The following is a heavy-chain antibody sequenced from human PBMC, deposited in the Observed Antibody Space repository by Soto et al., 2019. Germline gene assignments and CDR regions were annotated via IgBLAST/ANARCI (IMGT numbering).Heavy chain of an antibody. CDR2: IYHSGST. CDR1: GGSISSGGYS. V-gene: IGHV4-30-2*01. Sequence: QLQLQESGSGLVKPSQTLSLTCAVSGGSISSGGYSWSWIRQPPGKGLEWIGYIYHSGSTYYNPXXXXXXXXXXXXXXXXXXXXXXXXXXXXXAXXXXXXXXGLPRYYWGQGTLVTVSS. CDR3: XXXXGLPRYY. J-gene: IGHJ4*02. D-gene: IGHD5-12*01.